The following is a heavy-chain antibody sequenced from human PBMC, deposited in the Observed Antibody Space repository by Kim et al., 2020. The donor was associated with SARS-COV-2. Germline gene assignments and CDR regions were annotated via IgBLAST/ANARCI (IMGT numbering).Heavy chain of an antibody. CDR2: IYSGGST. V-gene: IGHV3-66*01. Sequence: GGSLRLSCAASGFTVSSNYMSWVRQAPGKGLEWVSVIYSGGSTYYADSVKGRFTISRDNSKNTLYLQMNSLRAEDTAVYYCARERGLRLGELSFGFYYFDYWGQGTLVTGSS. CDR3: ARERGLRLGELSFGFYYFDY. CDR1: GFTVSSNY. D-gene: IGHD3-16*02. J-gene: IGHJ4*02.